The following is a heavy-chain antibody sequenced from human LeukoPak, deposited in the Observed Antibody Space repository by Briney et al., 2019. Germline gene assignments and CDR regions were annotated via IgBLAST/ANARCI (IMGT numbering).Heavy chain of an antibody. CDR2: ISYDGSDK. J-gene: IGHJ4*02. Sequence: GGSLRLSCAASGITFRSYGMHWVRQAPGKGLDWVAVISYDGSDKYYAASVKGRFTISRDNSKNTLFLQMNSLRAEDTAVYYCAKGSNRGVATIDYWGQGTLVTVSS. D-gene: IGHD5-12*01. CDR3: AKGSNRGVATIDY. CDR1: GITFRSYG. V-gene: IGHV3-30*18.